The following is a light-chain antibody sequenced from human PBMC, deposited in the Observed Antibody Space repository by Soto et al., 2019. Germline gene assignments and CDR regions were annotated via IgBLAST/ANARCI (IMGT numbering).Light chain of an antibody. Sequence: EIVLTQSPGTLSLSPGEGATLSCRASQSVTRNYLAWYQQRPGQSPRLLIYGASGRATGIPDRFSGSGSGTDFTLTISRLEPEDFAVYYCQQYGSTLWTFGQGTKVEIK. V-gene: IGKV3-20*01. CDR2: GAS. CDR1: QSVTRNY. CDR3: QQYGSTLWT. J-gene: IGKJ1*01.